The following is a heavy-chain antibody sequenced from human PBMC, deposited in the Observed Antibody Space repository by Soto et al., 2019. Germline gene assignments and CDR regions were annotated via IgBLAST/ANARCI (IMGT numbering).Heavy chain of an antibody. D-gene: IGHD2-8*01. J-gene: IGHJ6*03. CDR1: GFTFSSYG. CDR3: AKDGTKDIVLMVYAPNYYYYYMDV. CDR2: ISYDGSNK. Sequence: GGSLRLSCAASGFTFSSYGMHWVRQAPGKGLEWVAVISYDGSNKYYADSVKGRFTISRDNSKNTLYLQMNSLRAEDTAVYYCAKDGTKDIVLMVYAPNYYYYYMDVWGKGTTVTVSS. V-gene: IGHV3-30*18.